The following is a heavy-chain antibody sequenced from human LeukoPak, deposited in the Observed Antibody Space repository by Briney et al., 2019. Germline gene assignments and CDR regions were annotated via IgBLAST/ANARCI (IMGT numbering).Heavy chain of an antibody. CDR1: GFTFHDYA. Sequence: PGGSLRLSCAASGFTFHDYAMHWVRQAPGKGLEWVSGISWTRGSIGYADSVKGRFSISRDNAKNSLYLQMNSLGVEDTALYYCAKDSQWLVLRNFDYWGQGTLVTVSS. V-gene: IGHV3-9*01. CDR3: AKDSQWLVLRNFDY. J-gene: IGHJ4*02. CDR2: ISWTRGSI. D-gene: IGHD6-19*01.